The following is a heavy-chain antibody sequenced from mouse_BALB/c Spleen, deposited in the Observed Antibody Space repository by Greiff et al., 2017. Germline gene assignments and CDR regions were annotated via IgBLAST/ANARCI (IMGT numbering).Heavy chain of an antibody. CDR2: IWSGGST. V-gene: IGHV2-2*02. D-gene: IGHD2-4*01. CDR1: GFSLTSYG. Sequence: QVQLKESGPGLVQPSQSLSITCTVSGFSLTSYGVHWVRQSPGKGLEWLGVIWSGGSTDYNAAFISRLSISKDNSKSQVFFKMNSLQANDTAIYYCARGGTMITRGRFAYWGQGTLVTVSA. J-gene: IGHJ3*01. CDR3: ARGGTMITRGRFAY.